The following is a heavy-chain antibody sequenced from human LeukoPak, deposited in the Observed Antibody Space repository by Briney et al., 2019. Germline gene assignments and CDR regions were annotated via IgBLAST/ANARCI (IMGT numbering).Heavy chain of an antibody. CDR3: AQSLGSGNWIGNWFDP. CDR1: GGSIISSSHS. D-gene: IGHD1-1*01. V-gene: IGHV4-39*01. Sequence: SETLSLTCTVSGGSIISSSHSWGWIRQPPGKGLEWTGTIYYTGRTYYNPSLESRLTISVDTSKNQFSLKLTSVTAADTAIYYCAQSLGSGNWIGNWFDPWGQGTLVTVSS. J-gene: IGHJ5*02. CDR2: IYYTGRT.